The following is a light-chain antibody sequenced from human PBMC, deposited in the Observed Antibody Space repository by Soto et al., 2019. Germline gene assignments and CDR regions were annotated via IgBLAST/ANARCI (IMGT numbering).Light chain of an antibody. V-gene: IGKV3-15*01. J-gene: IGKJ4*01. CDR1: QGIGDT. CDR3: QRYNNWPLT. Sequence: EIVMTQSPATLSVSPGERATLSCRASQGIGDTLAWYQQKPGQTPRLLIYDTSTRATGVPARFSGSRSGAEFTLTINSLQSEDFVVYYCQRYNNWPLTFGGGTKVEVK. CDR2: DTS.